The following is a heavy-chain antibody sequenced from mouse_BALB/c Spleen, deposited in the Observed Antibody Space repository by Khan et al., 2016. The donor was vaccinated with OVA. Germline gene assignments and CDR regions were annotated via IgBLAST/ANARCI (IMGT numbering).Heavy chain of an antibody. Sequence: EVELVESGGGLVKPGGSLKLSCAASGFTFSTYAMPWVRQTPEKRLEWVATISSDGDYTYYPDNVTGRFTISRDNAKNTLYLQMSSLRSEDTAMYYCARSPYGNVAYWGQGTLVTVSA. J-gene: IGHJ3*01. CDR1: GFTFSTYA. D-gene: IGHD2-1*01. CDR3: ARSPYGNVAY. V-gene: IGHV5-9-3*01. CDR2: ISSDGDYT.